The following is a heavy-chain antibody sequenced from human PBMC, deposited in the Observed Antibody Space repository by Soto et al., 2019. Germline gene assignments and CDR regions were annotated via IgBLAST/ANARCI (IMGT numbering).Heavy chain of an antibody. D-gene: IGHD5-12*01. Sequence: PSETLSLTCTVSGGSISSGDYYWSWIRQPPGKGLEWIGYIYYSGSTYSNPSLKRRVTISVDTSKNQFSLKLSSVTAADTAVYYCARGPGRRDGYNYPDYWGQGTLVTSPQ. CDR1: GGSISSGDYY. CDR3: ARGPGRRDGYNYPDY. J-gene: IGHJ4*02. CDR2: IYYSGST. V-gene: IGHV4-30-4*01.